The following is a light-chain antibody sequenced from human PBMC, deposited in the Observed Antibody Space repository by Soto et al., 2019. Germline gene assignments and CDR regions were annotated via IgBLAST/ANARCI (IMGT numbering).Light chain of an antibody. J-gene: IGKJ3*01. CDR2: GAS. CDR3: QQYNNWPLT. CDR1: QSVSSN. V-gene: IGKV3-15*01. Sequence: EIMMTQSPATLSVSPGERATLSCRASQSVSSNLAWYQQKPGQAPRLLIFGASNRATRIPARFSGSGSGTEFTLTISNLQSEDFAVYYCQQYNNWPLTFGPWTKVDIK.